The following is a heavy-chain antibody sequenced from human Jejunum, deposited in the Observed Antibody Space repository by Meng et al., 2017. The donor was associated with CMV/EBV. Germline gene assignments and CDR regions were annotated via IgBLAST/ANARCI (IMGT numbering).Heavy chain of an antibody. Sequence: QLQLQEPGPGPVKPSETLSLTCTVSGGSISSTSYYWVWIRQPPGKGLEWIGGVYYSGNTYYNPSLKSRVTLSVDTSKNQFSLKLNSVTAADTAVYHCARDALREGYFDLWGRGTLVTVSS. CDR3: ARDALREGYFDL. J-gene: IGHJ2*01. CDR2: VYYSGNT. D-gene: IGHD4-17*01. CDR1: GGSISSTSYY. V-gene: IGHV4-39*07.